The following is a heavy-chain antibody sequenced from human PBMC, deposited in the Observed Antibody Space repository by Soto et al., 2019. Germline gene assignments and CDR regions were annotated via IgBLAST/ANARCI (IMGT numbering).Heavy chain of an antibody. CDR3: AKAQYCSSTSCYRGRWFDP. D-gene: IGHD2-2*02. V-gene: IGHV3-9*01. Sequence: PGGSLRLSCAASGFTFDDYAMHWVRQAPGKGLEWVSGISWNSASIDYADSVKGRFTISRDNAKNSLYLQMNSLRTEDTALYYCAKAQYCSSTSCYRGRWFDPWGQGT. CDR1: GFTFDDYA. J-gene: IGHJ5*02. CDR2: ISWNSASI.